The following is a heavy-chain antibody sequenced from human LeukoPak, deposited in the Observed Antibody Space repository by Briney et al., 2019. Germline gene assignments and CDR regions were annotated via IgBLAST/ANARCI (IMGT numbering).Heavy chain of an antibody. CDR1: GFTFSSYA. V-gene: IGHV3-23*01. D-gene: IGHD3-3*01. CDR2: ISGSGGST. Sequence: GGSLRLSCAASGFTFSSYAMSWVPQAPGKGLEWVSAISGSGGSTYYADPVKGRFTISRDNSKNTLYLQMSSLRAEDTAVYYCASLSDDFWSGYLDYWGQGTLVTVSS. J-gene: IGHJ4*02. CDR3: ASLSDDFWSGYLDY.